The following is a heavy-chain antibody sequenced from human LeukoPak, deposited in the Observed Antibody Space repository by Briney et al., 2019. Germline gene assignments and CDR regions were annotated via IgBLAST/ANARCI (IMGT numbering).Heavy chain of an antibody. V-gene: IGHV4-34*01. D-gene: IGHD6-19*01. CDR3: ARDRSPLYSSGWFIDY. CDR2: INHSGST. Sequence: SETLSLTCAVYGGSFSGYYWSWIRQPPGKGLEWIGEINHSGSTNYNPSLKSRVTISVDTSKNQFSLKLSSVTAADTAVYYCARDRSPLYSSGWFIDYWGQGTLVTVSS. J-gene: IGHJ4*02. CDR1: GGSFSGYY.